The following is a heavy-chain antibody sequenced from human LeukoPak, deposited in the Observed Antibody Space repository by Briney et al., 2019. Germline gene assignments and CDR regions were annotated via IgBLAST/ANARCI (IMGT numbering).Heavy chain of an antibody. Sequence: ASVKVSCKASGYTFTGYYMHWVRQAPGQGLEWMGRINPNSGGTNYAQKFQGRVTMTRDTPISTAYMELSRLRSDDTAVYYCARVYLYYDSSGYYARIGYWGQGTLVTVSS. D-gene: IGHD3-22*01. CDR3: ARVYLYYDSSGYYARIGY. V-gene: IGHV1-2*06. CDR1: GYTFTGYY. J-gene: IGHJ4*02. CDR2: INPNSGGT.